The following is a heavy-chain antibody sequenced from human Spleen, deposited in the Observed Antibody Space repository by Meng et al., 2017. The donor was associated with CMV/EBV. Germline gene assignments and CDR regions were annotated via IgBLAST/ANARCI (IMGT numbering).Heavy chain of an antibody. CDR3: AKDRRYRSGWTVDY. CDR2: ISGSGAGT. D-gene: IGHD6-19*01. Sequence: GGSLRLSCATSGFIFNNYWMSWVRQAPGKGLEWVSVISGSGAGTYYADSVKGRFTISRDNSKNTLFLQLNSLRGEDTAVYYCAKDRRYRSGWTVDYWGQGAQVTVSS. CDR1: GFIFNNYW. J-gene: IGHJ4*02. V-gene: IGHV3-23*01.